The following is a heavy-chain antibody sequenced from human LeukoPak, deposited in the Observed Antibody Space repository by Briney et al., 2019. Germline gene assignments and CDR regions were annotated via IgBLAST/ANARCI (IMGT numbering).Heavy chain of an antibody. CDR1: GFTFSSYG. Sequence: PGRSLRLSCAASGFTFSSYGMHWVRQAPGKGLEWVAVIWYDGSNKYYADSVKGRFTISRDNSKNTLYLQMNSLRAEDTAVYYCAKEARYSSSNRVVDYFGYWGQGTLVTVSS. D-gene: IGHD6-6*01. J-gene: IGHJ4*02. CDR3: AKEARYSSSNRVVDYFGY. V-gene: IGHV3-33*06. CDR2: IWYDGSNK.